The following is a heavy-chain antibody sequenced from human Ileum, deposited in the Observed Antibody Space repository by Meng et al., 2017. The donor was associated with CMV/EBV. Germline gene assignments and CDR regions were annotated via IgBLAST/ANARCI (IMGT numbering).Heavy chain of an antibody. CDR1: GGSITNNNYY. D-gene: IGHD4-11*01. CDR3: PTTVAAGVYIDY. CDR2: IYYSGSN. V-gene: IGHV4-39*07. Sequence: SETLSLTCTVSGGSITNNNYYWGWIRQPPGKGLEWIGSIYYSGSNYYNYNPSLKTRVSISVDTSKNQFSLKLSSVTAADTAVYYCPTTVAAGVYIDYWGQGRLVTVSS. J-gene: IGHJ4*02.